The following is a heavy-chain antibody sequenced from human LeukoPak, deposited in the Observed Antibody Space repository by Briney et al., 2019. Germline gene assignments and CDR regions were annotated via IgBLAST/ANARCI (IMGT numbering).Heavy chain of an antibody. D-gene: IGHD2-2*01. Sequence: SETLSLTCTVSGGAISSGDYYWSWIRQPPGKGLEWIGDIYYSGSTYYNPSLKSRVTISVDTSKNQFSLKLSSVTAADTAVYYCARKRRGYCSSTSCNLDYWGQGTLVTVSS. CDR3: ARKRRGYCSSTSCNLDY. J-gene: IGHJ4*02. CDR1: GGAISSGDYY. CDR2: IYYSGST. V-gene: IGHV4-30-4*08.